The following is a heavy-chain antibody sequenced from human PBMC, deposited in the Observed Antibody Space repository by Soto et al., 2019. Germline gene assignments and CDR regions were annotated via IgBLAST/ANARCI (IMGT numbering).Heavy chain of an antibody. J-gene: IGHJ4*02. CDR3: AKGLLNGSCNAAD. D-gene: IGHD1-1*01. Sequence: EVHLLESGGVLVQPGESLRLSCETSGFTFTNCVMTWVRQPPGKRLEWVSVITTNGHTDYADSVKGRFTISRDNSKNTCNLQLTSLGAEDTAIYYCAKGLLNGSCNAADGGRGTLVTVSS. V-gene: IGHV3-23*01. CDR2: ITTNGHT. CDR1: GFTFTNCV.